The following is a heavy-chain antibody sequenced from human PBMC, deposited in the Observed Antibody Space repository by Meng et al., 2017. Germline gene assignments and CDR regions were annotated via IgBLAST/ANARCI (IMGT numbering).Heavy chain of an antibody. D-gene: IGHD4-23*01. J-gene: IGHJ4*02. CDR1: GYTFTSYD. Sequence: QWQLLKFGVELKQPWSPVMAYGNATGYTFTSYDINWWRQATGHGLEWMGWRNTNSGNTGYAQKFQGRVTITRNTSIGTAYMELSSLRSEDTAVYYCARGVSYGGPDYWGQGTLVTVFS. CDR3: ARGVSYGGPDY. CDR2: RNTNSGNT. V-gene: IGHV1-8*03.